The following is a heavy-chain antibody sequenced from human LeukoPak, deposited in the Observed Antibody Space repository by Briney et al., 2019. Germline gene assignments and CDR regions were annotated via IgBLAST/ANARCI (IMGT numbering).Heavy chain of an antibody. CDR1: GFDFSDYT. J-gene: IGHJ3*02. CDR2: VDTKEKVK. V-gene: IGHV3-48*01. D-gene: IGHD3-22*01. Sequence: PGGSLRLFCAASGFDFSDYTMNWVRQAPGKGLEWISFVDTKEKVKYYAASVKGRFAISRDNAKKSHDLQMNSLRTEDTAMYYCVISFLSKEAVVKGGGFDIWGQGTMVTVSS. CDR3: VISFLSKEAVVKGGGFDI.